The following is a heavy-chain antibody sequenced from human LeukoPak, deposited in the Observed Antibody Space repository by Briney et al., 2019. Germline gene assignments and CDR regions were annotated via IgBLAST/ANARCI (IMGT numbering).Heavy chain of an antibody. CDR3: ARTPMVRAVPNWFDP. D-gene: IGHD3-10*01. J-gene: IGHJ5*02. V-gene: IGHV4-34*01. CDR2: INHSGST. Sequence: SETLSLTCAVYGGSFSGYYWSWIRQPPGKGLDWIGEINHSGSTNYNPSLKSRVTISVDTSKNQFSLKLSSVTAADTAVYYCARTPMVRAVPNWFDPWGQGTLVTVSS. CDR1: GGSFSGYY.